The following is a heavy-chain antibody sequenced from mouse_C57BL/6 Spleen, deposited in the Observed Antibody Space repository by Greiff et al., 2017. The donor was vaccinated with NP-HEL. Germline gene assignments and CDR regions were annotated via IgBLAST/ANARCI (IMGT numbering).Heavy chain of an antibody. CDR1: GYAFSSYW. CDR3: ASLDYGSLYCDY. CDR2: IYPGDGDT. D-gene: IGHD1-1*01. Sequence: VQLQQSGAELVKPGASVKISCKASGYAFSSYWMNWVKQRPGKGLEWIGQIYPGDGDTNYNGKFKGKATLTAGKSSSTAYLQLSSLTSGACAVYVGASLDYGSLYCDYWGQGTTLTVAS. J-gene: IGHJ2*01. V-gene: IGHV1-80*01.